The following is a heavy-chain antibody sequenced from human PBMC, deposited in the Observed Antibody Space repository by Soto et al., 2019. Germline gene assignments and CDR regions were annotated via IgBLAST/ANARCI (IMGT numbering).Heavy chain of an antibody. V-gene: IGHV1-69*13. Sequence: ASVKVSCKASGGTFSSYAVNWVRQAPGQGLEWMGGIIPIFGTPNYAQKFQGRVTITADESTSTAYMELSSLRSEDTAVYYCARHYRRGYNYGKFDYWGQGTLVTVSS. CDR1: GGTFSSYA. CDR2: IIPIFGTP. D-gene: IGHD5-18*01. J-gene: IGHJ4*02. CDR3: ARHYRRGYNYGKFDY.